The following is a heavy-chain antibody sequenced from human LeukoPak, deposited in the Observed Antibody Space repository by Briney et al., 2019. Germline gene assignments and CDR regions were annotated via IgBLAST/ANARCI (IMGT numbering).Heavy chain of an antibody. CDR1: GYTFTGYY. CDR3: ARVVVVMPDYFDY. J-gene: IGHJ4*02. CDR2: INPNSGGT. D-gene: IGHD3-22*01. V-gene: IGHV1-2*02. Sequence: ASVKVSCKAPGYTFTGYYMHWVRQAPGQGLEWMGWINPNSGGTNYAQKFQGRVTMTRDTSISTAYMELSRLRSDDTAVYYCARVVVVMPDYFDYWGQGTLVTVSS.